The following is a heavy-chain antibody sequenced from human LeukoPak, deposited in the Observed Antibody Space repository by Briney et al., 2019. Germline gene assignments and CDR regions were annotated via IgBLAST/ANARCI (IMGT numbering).Heavy chain of an antibody. V-gene: IGHV3-53*01. CDR1: GFTFSNYW. CDR3: TVSGDWNDGGFWFDP. J-gene: IGHJ5*02. Sequence: GGSLRLSCAASGFTFSNYWMHWVRQAPGKGLEWVSVIYSGGSTYYADSVKGRFTISRDNSKNTLYLQMNSLRAEDTAVYYCTVSGDWNDGGFWFDPWGQGTLVTVSS. D-gene: IGHD1-1*01. CDR2: IYSGGST.